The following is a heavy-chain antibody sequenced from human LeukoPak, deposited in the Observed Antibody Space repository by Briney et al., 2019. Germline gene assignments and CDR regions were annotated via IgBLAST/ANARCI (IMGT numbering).Heavy chain of an antibody. D-gene: IGHD3-16*01. CDR2: IYSGGST. J-gene: IGHJ4*02. V-gene: IGHV3-66*01. CDR1: GFTFTDWY. Sequence: GGSLRLSCAASGFTFTDWYMNWVRQAPGKGLEWVSVIYSGGSTYYADSVKDRFTISRDNSKNTLYLQMNTLRAEDMAVYYCAGSYVVRSFDYWGQGTLVTVSS. CDR3: AGSYVVRSFDY.